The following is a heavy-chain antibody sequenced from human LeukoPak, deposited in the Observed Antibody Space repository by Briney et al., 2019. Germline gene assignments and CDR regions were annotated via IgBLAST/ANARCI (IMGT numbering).Heavy chain of an antibody. J-gene: IGHJ4*02. CDR1: GFIFSSYV. V-gene: IGHV3-7*01. D-gene: IGHD7-27*01. Sequence: GGSLRLSCAASGFIFSSYVMSWVRQAPGKGLECVANIKQDGSDKYYVDSVKGRFIISRDNAKESLYLQMNSLRAEDTAVYYYARAKITGARPDYFDYWGQGNLVTVSS. CDR3: ARAKITGARPDYFDY. CDR2: IKQDGSDK.